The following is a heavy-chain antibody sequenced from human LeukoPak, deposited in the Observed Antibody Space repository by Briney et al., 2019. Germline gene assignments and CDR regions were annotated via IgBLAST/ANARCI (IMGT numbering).Heavy chain of an antibody. J-gene: IGHJ3*02. CDR3: AKVVVAANDAFDI. CDR2: ISGSGGST. D-gene: IGHD2-15*01. Sequence: GGSLRLSCAASGFTFSSYAMSWVRQAPGKGLEWVSAISGSGGSTYYADSVKGRFTISRDNSKDTLYLQMNSLRAEDTAVYYCAKVVVAANDAFDIWGQGTMVTVSS. V-gene: IGHV3-23*01. CDR1: GFTFSSYA.